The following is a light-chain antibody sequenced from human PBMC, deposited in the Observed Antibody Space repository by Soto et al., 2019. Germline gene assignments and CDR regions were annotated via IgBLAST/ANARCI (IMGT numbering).Light chain of an antibody. CDR2: AAF. Sequence: AIQLTQSPSSLSASVGDSVTITCRASQGISSALAWYQQTPGRAPKLLIYAAFILQSGVPSRFSGYGSGTDFTLSISSLQPEDFATYYCQQADSFPITFGQGTRLEI. V-gene: IGKV1-13*02. CDR3: QQADSFPIT. CDR1: QGISSA. J-gene: IGKJ5*01.